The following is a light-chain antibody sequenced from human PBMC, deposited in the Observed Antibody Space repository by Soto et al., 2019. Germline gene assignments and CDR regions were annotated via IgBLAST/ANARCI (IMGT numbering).Light chain of an antibody. CDR2: GAS. Sequence: EIVMTQSPATLSVSPGERATLSCRASQSVSSNLAWYQQKPGQAPRLLIYGASTRATGIPGRFSGSGSGTEFTLTISSLQSEDFAVYYCQQHNNWPPLTFGQGTKVEAK. CDR1: QSVSSN. J-gene: IGKJ1*01. CDR3: QQHNNWPPLT. V-gene: IGKV3-15*01.